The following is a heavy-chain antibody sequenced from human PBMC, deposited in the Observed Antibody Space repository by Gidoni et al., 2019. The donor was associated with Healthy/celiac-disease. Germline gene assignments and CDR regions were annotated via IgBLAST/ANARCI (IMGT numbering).Heavy chain of an antibody. D-gene: IGHD6-13*01. Sequence: EVQLVESGGGLVQPGGSLRLSCAASGFTFSSYSMNWVRQAPGKGREWVSYISSSSSTIYYADSVKGRFTISRDNAKNSLYLQMNSLRDEDTAVYYCARDSSSFGDHYFDYWGQGTLVTVSS. CDR3: ARDSSSFGDHYFDY. CDR1: GFTFSSYS. CDR2: ISSSSSTI. V-gene: IGHV3-48*02. J-gene: IGHJ4*02.